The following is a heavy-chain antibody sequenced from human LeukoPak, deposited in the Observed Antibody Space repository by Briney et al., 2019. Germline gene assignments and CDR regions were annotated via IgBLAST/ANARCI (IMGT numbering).Heavy chain of an antibody. CDR1: GDSISTYY. CDR3: ARRIAARYWFDP. CDR2: IYYSGST. Sequence: SETLSLTCTVSGDSISTYYWGWIRQPPGKGLEWIGNIYYSGSTYYNPSLKSRVTISIDTSKNQFSLKLSSVTAADTAVYYCARRIAARYWFDPWGQGTLVTVSS. V-gene: IGHV4-39*01. J-gene: IGHJ5*02. D-gene: IGHD6-6*01.